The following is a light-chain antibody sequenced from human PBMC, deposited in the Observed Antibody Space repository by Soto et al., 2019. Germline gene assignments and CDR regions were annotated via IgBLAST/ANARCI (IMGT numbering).Light chain of an antibody. V-gene: IGKV3-20*01. CDR1: QSVSSTF. Sequence: EIVLMQSPSTLSLSPGERATLSCRASQSVSSTFLSWYQQKPGQAPRLLIFDASSRATDIPDRFSGSGSGTDFTLTISRLEPEDFAVYFCQQYGSLPYTFGQGTKLEI. CDR3: QQYGSLPYT. CDR2: DAS. J-gene: IGKJ2*01.